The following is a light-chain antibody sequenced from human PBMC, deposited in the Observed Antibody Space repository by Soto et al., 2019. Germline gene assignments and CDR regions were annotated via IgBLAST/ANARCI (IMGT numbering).Light chain of an antibody. Sequence: EIVLTQSPDTLSLSPGERATLSCRASQTVSSSYLAWYQQEPGQAPRLLIYCASTRATGIPDRFSGSGSGTDFTLTISRLEPEDFAVYWCQQYGSSPWTFGQGTKVEIK. J-gene: IGKJ1*01. CDR3: QQYGSSPWT. CDR1: QTVSSSY. V-gene: IGKV3-20*01. CDR2: CAS.